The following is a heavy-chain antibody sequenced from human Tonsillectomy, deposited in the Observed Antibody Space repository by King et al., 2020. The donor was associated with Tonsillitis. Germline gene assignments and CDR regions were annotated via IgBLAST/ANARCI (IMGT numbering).Heavy chain of an antibody. V-gene: IGHV3-15*01. CDR1: GFTFSNAW. CDR2: IKSKTDGGTT. J-gene: IGHJ6*03. Sequence: QLVQSGGGLVKPGGSLRLSCAASGFTFSNAWMSWVRQAPGKGLEWVGRIKSKTDGGTTDYAAPVKGRFTISRDDSKNTLYLQMNSLKTEDTAVYYGTTAVGYYSYYYMDVWGKGTTVTVSS. CDR3: TTAVGYYSYYYMDV.